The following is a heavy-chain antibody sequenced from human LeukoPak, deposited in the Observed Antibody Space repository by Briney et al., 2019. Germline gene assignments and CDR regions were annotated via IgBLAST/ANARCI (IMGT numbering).Heavy chain of an antibody. CDR1: GYTFTSYG. D-gene: IGHD2-2*01. Sequence: ASVKVSCKASGYTFTSYGISWVRQAPGQGLEWMGWISAYNGNTNYAQKLQGRVTMTTDTSTSTAYMELRSLRSDDTAVYYCARDLGYCSSTSCYFFDYWGQGTLVTVSS. V-gene: IGHV1-18*01. CDR3: ARDLGYCSSTSCYFFDY. J-gene: IGHJ4*02. CDR2: ISAYNGNT.